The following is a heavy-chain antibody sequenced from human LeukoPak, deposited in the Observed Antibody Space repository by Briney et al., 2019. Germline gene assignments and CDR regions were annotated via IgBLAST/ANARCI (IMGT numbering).Heavy chain of an antibody. CDR1: GFTFSSYW. J-gene: IGHJ4*02. Sequence: QPGGSLRLSCATSGFTFSSYWMSWVRQAPGKGLEWVANIKQDGSEKHYVDAVKGRFTISRDNAKNSLYLQMNSLRAEDTAVYYCASSPPFYDGDFDYWGQGTLVTVSS. CDR3: ASSPPFYDGDFDY. V-gene: IGHV3-7*01. CDR2: IKQDGSEK. D-gene: IGHD2/OR15-2a*01.